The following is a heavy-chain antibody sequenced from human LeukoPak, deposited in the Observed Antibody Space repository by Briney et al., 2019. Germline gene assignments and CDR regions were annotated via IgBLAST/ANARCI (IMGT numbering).Heavy chain of an antibody. CDR3: ARTYSLAAGLDP. J-gene: IGHJ5*02. Sequence: PSETLSLTCTVSGGSISSYYWSWIRQPPGKGLEWIGYIYYSGSTNYNPSLKSRVTISVDTSKNQFSLKLSSVTAADMAVYYCARTYSLAAGLDPWGQGTLVTVSS. CDR2: IYYSGST. D-gene: IGHD6-13*01. V-gene: IGHV4-59*08. CDR1: GGSISSYY.